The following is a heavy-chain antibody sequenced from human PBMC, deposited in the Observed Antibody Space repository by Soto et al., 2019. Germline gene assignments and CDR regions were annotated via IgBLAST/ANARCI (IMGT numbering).Heavy chain of an antibody. D-gene: IGHD6-6*01. J-gene: IGHJ6*02. Sequence: GGSLRLSCAASGFTFSSYGMHWVRQAPGKGLEWVAVIWYDGSNKYYADSVKGRFTISRDNSKNTLYLQMNSLRAEDTAVYYCARDSSYPARGPCYYYYGMDVWGQGTTVTVSS. CDR1: GFTFSSYG. CDR2: IWYDGSNK. V-gene: IGHV3-33*01. CDR3: ARDSSYPARGPCYYYYGMDV.